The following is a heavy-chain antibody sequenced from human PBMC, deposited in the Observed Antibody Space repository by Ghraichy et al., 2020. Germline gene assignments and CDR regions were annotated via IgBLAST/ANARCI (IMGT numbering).Heavy chain of an antibody. CDR1: GFTFSSYW. D-gene: IGHD6-13*01. V-gene: IGHV3-74*01. Sequence: GGSLRLSCAASGFTFSSYWMHWVRQAPGKGLVWVSRINSDGSSTSYADSVKGRFTISRHNAKNTLYLQMNSLRAEDTAIFYCANSLRSSSQIDYWGQGTLVTVSS. CDR2: INSDGSST. J-gene: IGHJ4*02. CDR3: ANSLRSSSQIDY.